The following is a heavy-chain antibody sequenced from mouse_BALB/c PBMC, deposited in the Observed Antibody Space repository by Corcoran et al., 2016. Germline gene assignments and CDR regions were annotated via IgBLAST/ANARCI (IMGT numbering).Heavy chain of an antibody. V-gene: IGHV14-1*02. CDR1: GFNIKDYY. D-gene: IGHD2-1*01. Sequence: EVQLQQSGAELVRPGALVKLSCKASGFNIKDYYMHWVKQRPEQGLEWIGWIDPENGNTIYDPKFQGKASITADTSSNTAYLQLSSLTSEDTAVYYCALYGNLFAYWGQGTLVTVSA. CDR2: IDPENGNT. CDR3: ALYGNLFAY. J-gene: IGHJ3*01.